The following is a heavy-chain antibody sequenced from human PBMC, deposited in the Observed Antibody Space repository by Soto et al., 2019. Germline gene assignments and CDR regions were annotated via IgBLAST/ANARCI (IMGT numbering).Heavy chain of an antibody. V-gene: IGHV4-30-4*01. CDR1: GGSISSGDYY. D-gene: IGHD2-15*01. J-gene: IGHJ4*02. CDR2: IYYSGST. CDR3: ARVYFGGTYYFDY. Sequence: QVQLQESGPGLVKPSQTLSLTCTVSGGSISSGDYYWIWIRPPPGQGLEWIGYIYYSGSTYYNPSLKKRVTISVDTSKHQFSLKLSSVTAADTAVYYCARVYFGGTYYFDYWGQGTLVTGSS.